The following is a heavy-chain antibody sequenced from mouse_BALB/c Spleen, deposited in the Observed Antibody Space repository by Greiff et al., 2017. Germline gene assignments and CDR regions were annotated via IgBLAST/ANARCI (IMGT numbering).Heavy chain of an antibody. D-gene: IGHD1-1*01. J-gene: IGHJ2*01. CDR2: ISYDGSN. Sequence: EVQLMESGPGLVKPSQSLSLTCSVTGYSITSGYYWNWIRQLPGNKLEWMVYISYDGSNNYNPSLKNRISITRDTSKNPFFLKLNSVTTEDTATYVCAREGVNTTAHDLDYWGQGTTLTVSS. V-gene: IGHV3-6*02. CDR3: AREGVNTTAHDLDY. CDR1: GYSITSGYY.